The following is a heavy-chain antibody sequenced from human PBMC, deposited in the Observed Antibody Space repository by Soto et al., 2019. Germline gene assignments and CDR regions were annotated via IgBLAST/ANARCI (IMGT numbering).Heavy chain of an antibody. Sequence: ASVKVSCKASGYTFTGYYMHWVRQAPGQGLEWMGWINPNSGGTNYAQKFQGWVTMTRDTSISTAYMELSRLRAEDTAVYYCAKDVWYSGYDYGAGAFDIWGQGTMVTVSS. CDR1: GYTFTGYY. CDR2: INPNSGGT. D-gene: IGHD5-12*01. V-gene: IGHV1-2*04. CDR3: AKDVWYSGYDYGAGAFDI. J-gene: IGHJ3*02.